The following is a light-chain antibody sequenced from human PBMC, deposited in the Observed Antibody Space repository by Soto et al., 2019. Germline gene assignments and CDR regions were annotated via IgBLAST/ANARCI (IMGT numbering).Light chain of an antibody. CDR2: S. CDR3: QQYSHSPPGT. J-gene: IGKJ5*01. V-gene: IGKV3-20*01. Sequence: SCRATGIPDRFSGSGSGTDFTLTISRVEQEDFTFYCCQQYSHSPPGTFGQGTRLEI.